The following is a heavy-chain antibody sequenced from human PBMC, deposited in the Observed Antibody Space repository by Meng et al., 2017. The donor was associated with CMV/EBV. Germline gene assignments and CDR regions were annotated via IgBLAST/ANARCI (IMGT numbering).Heavy chain of an antibody. J-gene: IGHJ5*02. CDR3: ARSGDGDSDSSGYRMCWFDP. V-gene: IGHV4-59*01. CDR2: IYYSGST. CDR1: SYS. D-gene: IGHD3-22*01. Sequence: SYSWRWIRQPPGKGLEWIGYIYYSGSTTYNPSLKSRVTISVDTSKNQFSLKLSSVTAADTAVYYCARSGDGDSDSSGYRMCWFDPWGQGTLVTVSS.